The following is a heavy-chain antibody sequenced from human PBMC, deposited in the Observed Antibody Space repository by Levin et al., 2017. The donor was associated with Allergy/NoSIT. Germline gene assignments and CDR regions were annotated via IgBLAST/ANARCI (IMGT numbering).Heavy chain of an antibody. Sequence: SETLSLTCAVYGGSFSGYYWSWIRQPPGKGLEWIGEINHSGSTNYNPSLKSRVTISVDTSKNQFSLKLSSVTAADTAVYYCAGGPDTAMVISGGQNYYYYYGMDVWGQGPTVTVSS. D-gene: IGHD5-18*01. CDR3: AGGPDTAMVISGGQNYYYYYGMDV. J-gene: IGHJ6*02. V-gene: IGHV4-34*01. CDR1: GGSFSGYY. CDR2: INHSGST.